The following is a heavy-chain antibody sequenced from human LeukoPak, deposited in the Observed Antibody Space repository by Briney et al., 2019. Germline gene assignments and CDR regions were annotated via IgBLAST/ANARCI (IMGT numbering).Heavy chain of an antibody. V-gene: IGHV4-39*01. J-gene: IGHJ4*02. CDR2: IYYAGDT. CDR1: GGSISSSSYY. CDR3: ARRTGLFAPAGSD. D-gene: IGHD6-13*01. Sequence: PSETLSLTCTVSGGSISSSSYYWGWIRQPPGKGLEWIGTIYYAGDTYYNPSLKSRVTMSVDTSKNQLSLKLTSVTAADAAVSYCARRTGLFAPAGSDWGQGTLVIVSS.